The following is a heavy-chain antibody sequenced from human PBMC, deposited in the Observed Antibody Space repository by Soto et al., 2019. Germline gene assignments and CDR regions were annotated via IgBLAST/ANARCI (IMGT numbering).Heavy chain of an antibody. J-gene: IGHJ5*02. D-gene: IGHD6-19*01. CDR1: GFTFSSYW. Sequence: EVQVVASGGGLVQPGGSLRLSCAASGFTFSSYWMHWVRQAPGKGLVWVSRINSDGSSTSYADSVKGRFTISRDNAKNTLYLQMNSLRAEDTAVYYCARTYSSGWYWGWFDPWGQGTLVTVSS. V-gene: IGHV3-74*01. CDR3: ARTYSSGWYWGWFDP. CDR2: INSDGSST.